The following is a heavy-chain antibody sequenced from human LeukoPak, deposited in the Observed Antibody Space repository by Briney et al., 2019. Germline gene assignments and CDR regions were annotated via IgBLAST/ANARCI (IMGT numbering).Heavy chain of an antibody. CDR3: AREGITMVRGLD. Sequence: PSETLSLTCAVYGGSFSGYYWSWIRQPAGKGLEWIGRIYTSGSTNYNPSLKSRVTISVDTSKNQFSLKLSSVTAADTAVYYCAREGITMVRGLDWGQGTLVTVSS. CDR2: IYTSGST. J-gene: IGHJ4*02. CDR1: GGSFSGYY. V-gene: IGHV4-4*07. D-gene: IGHD3-10*01.